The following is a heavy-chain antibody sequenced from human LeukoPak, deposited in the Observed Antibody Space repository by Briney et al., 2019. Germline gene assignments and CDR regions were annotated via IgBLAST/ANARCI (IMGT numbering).Heavy chain of an antibody. Sequence: GRSLRLSCAASGFTFSSYGMHWVRQAPGKGLEWVAVISYDGSNKYYADSVKGRFTISRDNSKNTLYLQMNSLRAEDTAVYYCAKDHYCSGGSCYLDYWGQGTLVTVSS. D-gene: IGHD2-15*01. V-gene: IGHV3-30*18. CDR3: AKDHYCSGGSCYLDY. CDR1: GFTFSSYG. J-gene: IGHJ4*02. CDR2: ISYDGSNK.